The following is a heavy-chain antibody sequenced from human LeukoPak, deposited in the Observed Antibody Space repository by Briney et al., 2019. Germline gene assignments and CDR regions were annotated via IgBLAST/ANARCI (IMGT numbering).Heavy chain of an antibody. V-gene: IGHV3-23*01. Sequence: PGGSLRLSCAASGFTFSSFVMSWVRQAPGKGLEWVSSISGSGVYKYYTDSVKGRFTISRDNSKNTRYVQMNSLRAEDTAVYYCAKVSCTGGTCSSFDYWGQGTLATVSS. J-gene: IGHJ4*02. CDR1: GFTFSSFV. CDR2: ISGSGVYK. D-gene: IGHD2-8*02. CDR3: AKVSCTGGTCSSFDY.